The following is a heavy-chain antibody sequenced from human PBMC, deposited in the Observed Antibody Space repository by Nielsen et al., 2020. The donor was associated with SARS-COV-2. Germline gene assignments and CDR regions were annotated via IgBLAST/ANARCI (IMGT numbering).Heavy chain of an antibody. CDR1: GGSMSSYS. D-gene: IGHD6-13*01. CDR2: VYSSGTA. Sequence: SETLSLTCTVSGGSMSSYSWTWIRQTPGKGLEWIGNVYSSGTANYNPSLKSRGLVSIDTSKNQFSLKLSSVTAADTAVYYCARGRYSSSWYRPMSAFDYWGQGTLVTVSS. J-gene: IGHJ4*02. CDR3: ARGRYSSSWYRPMSAFDY. V-gene: IGHV4-59*01.